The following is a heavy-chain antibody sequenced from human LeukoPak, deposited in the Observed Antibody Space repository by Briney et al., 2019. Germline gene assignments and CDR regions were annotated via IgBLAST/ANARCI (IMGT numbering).Heavy chain of an antibody. CDR2: ISYDGSNK. CDR1: GFTFSSYA. J-gene: IGHJ3*02. D-gene: IGHD3-22*01. CDR3: ARGGRGSAAVVAPRSFDI. Sequence: GGSLRLSCAASGFTFSSYAMHWVRQAPGKGLEWVAVISYDGSNKYYADSVKGRFTISRDNSKNTLYLQMNSLRAEDTAVYYCARGGRGSAAVVAPRSFDIWGQGTMVAVSS. V-gene: IGHV3-30-3*01.